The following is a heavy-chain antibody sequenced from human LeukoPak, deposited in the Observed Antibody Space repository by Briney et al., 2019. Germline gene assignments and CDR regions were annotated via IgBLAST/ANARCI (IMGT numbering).Heavy chain of an antibody. V-gene: IGHV3-30*18. J-gene: IGHJ4*02. CDR1: GFIFSSYW. CDR3: AKGGDSGRRPFDY. Sequence: GGSLRLSCAASGFIFSSYWVTWVRQAPGKGLEWVAVISWDGSNKYFTDSVKGRFTLSRDNSQNTLYLQMNSLRAEDTAVYYCAKGGDSGRRPFDYWGQGTLVTVSS. D-gene: IGHD3-10*01. CDR2: ISWDGSNK.